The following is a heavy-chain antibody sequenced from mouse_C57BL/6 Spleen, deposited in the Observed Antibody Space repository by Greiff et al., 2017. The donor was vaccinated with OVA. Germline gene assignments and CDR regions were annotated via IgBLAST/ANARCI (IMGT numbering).Heavy chain of an antibody. Sequence: QVQLQQSGAELVRPGASVKLSCKASGYTFTDYSINWVKQRPGQGLEWIARIYPGSGNTYYNEKFKGKATLTAEKSSSTAYMQLSSLTSEDSAVYFCARWGLFYAMDYWGQGTSVTVSS. J-gene: IGHJ4*01. CDR2: IYPGSGNT. V-gene: IGHV1-76*01. D-gene: IGHD3-1*01. CDR3: ARWGLFYAMDY. CDR1: GYTFTDYS.